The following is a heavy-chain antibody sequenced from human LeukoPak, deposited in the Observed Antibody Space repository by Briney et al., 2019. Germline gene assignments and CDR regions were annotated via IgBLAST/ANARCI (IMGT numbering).Heavy chain of an antibody. J-gene: IGHJ4*02. CDR1: GFTFSTYA. CDR3: AKDFSTVTLGYFDS. D-gene: IGHD4-17*01. Sequence: GGSLRLSCAASGFTFSTYAMSWVRQAPGKGLEWVSGISGSTYYADSVKGRFTISRDNSKNTLYLQVNSLRAEDTAVYYCAKDFSTVTLGYFDSWGQGTLVTVSS. CDR2: ISGST. V-gene: IGHV3-23*01.